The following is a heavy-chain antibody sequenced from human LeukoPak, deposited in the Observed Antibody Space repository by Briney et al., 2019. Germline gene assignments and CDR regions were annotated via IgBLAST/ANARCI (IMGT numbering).Heavy chain of an antibody. D-gene: IGHD3-10*01. CDR1: GFTFSSYA. J-gene: IGHJ6*03. V-gene: IGHV3-33*08. CDR3: ARSGSGLRPNYYYYYHMDV. Sequence: GGSLRLSCAASGFTFSSYAMSWVRQAPGKGLEWVAVIWYDGSNKYYADSVKGRFTISRDNSKNTLYLQMNSLRAEDTAVYYCARSGSGLRPNYYYYYHMDVWGKGTTVTVSS. CDR2: IWYDGSNK.